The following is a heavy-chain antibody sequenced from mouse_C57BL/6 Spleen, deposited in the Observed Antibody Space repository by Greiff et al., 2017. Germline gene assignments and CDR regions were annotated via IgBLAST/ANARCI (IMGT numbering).Heavy chain of an antibody. Sequence: QVQLQQPGAELVKPGASVKLSCKASGYTFTSYWMHWVKPRPGQGIAWIGIIHPNSGSTNYNEKFKSKATMTVDKSSSTAYMRLSSLTSRDSADYYSTRDSYGLYWYCDVRGTGSTVAV. D-gene: IGHD2-12*01. CDR1: GYTFTSYW. CDR2: IHPNSGST. J-gene: IGHJ1*03. CDR3: TRDSYGLYWYCDV. V-gene: IGHV1-64*01.